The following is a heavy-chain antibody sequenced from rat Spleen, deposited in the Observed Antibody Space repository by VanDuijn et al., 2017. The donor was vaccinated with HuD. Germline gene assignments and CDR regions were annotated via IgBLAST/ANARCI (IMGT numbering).Heavy chain of an antibody. D-gene: IGHD1-12*03. CDR1: GFIFSNYG. J-gene: IGHJ2*01. V-gene: IGHV5-19*01. CDR2: ISPTGGIT. Sequence: EVQLVESGGGLVQPGRSLKLSCAASGFIFSNYGMHWIRQAPTKGLEWVASISPTGGITHYRDSVKGRFTISRDNAKSTQYLQMDSLRSEDTSTYYCAKGHDGYYHGVMDAWGQGVMVTVSS. CDR3: AKGHDGYYHGVMDA.